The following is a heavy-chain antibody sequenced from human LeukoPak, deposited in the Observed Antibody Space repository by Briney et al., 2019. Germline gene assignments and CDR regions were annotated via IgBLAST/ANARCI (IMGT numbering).Heavy chain of an antibody. CDR2: IIPILGIA. D-gene: IGHD2-21*02. J-gene: IGHJ6*02. V-gene: IGHV1-69*04. CDR3: ARDRDIVVVTETSYYYYGMDV. CDR1: GYTFSSYD. Sequence: SVTVSCKASGYTFSSYDISWVRQAPGQGLEWMGRIIPILGIANYAQKFQGRVTITADKSTSTAYMELSSLRSEDTAVYYCARDRDIVVVTETSYYYYGMDVWGQGTTVTVSS.